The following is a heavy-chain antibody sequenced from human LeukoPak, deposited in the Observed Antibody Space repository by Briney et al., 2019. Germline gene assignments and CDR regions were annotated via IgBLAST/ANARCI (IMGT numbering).Heavy chain of an antibody. J-gene: IGHJ6*02. D-gene: IGHD2-8*01. CDR2: ISSNGGST. V-gene: IGHV3-64*01. CDR3: ARVGVPYGMDV. Sequence: GGSLRLSCAASGFTFSSYAMHWVRQAPGKGLEYVSAISSNGGSTYYANSVKGRFTISRDNSKNTLYLQMGSLRAEDMAVYYCARVGVPYGMDVWGQGTTVTVSS. CDR1: GFTFSSYA.